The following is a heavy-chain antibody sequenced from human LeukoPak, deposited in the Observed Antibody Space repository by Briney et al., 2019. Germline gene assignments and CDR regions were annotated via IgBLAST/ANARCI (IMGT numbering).Heavy chain of an antibody. Sequence: VGSLRLSCTASGFTFSCCDLHWVRQAPGKGLEWVASIRKDGSNQYYADSVKGRFTISRDNSKHTLYLQMDSLRAEDTAVYYCAKSQYPADDYWGQGALVPVAS. V-gene: IGHV3-30*02. J-gene: IGHJ4*02. D-gene: IGHD2-2*01. CDR1: GFTFSCCD. CDR2: IRKDGSNQ. CDR3: AKSQYPADDY.